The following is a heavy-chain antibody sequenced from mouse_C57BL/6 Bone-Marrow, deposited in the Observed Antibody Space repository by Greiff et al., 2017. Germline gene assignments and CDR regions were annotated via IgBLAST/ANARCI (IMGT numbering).Heavy chain of an antibody. CDR1: GFTFSDYG. CDR3: ARRTMVTYWYFDV. D-gene: IGHD2-2*01. Sequence: EVKLMESGGGLVKPGGSLKLSCAASGFTFSDYGMHWVRQAPEKGLEWVAYISSGSSTIYYADTVKGRITISRDNAKNTLFLQMTSLRSEDTAMYYCARRTMVTYWYFDVWGTGTTVTVSS. V-gene: IGHV5-17*01. J-gene: IGHJ1*03. CDR2: ISSGSSTI.